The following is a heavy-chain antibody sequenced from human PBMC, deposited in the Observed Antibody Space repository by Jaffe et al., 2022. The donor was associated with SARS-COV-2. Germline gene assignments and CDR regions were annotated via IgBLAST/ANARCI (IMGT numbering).Heavy chain of an antibody. CDR3: AKWGTGINAFDI. Sequence: QVQLQESGPGLVKPSETLSLTCTVSGASISAYYYNWIRQPPGKGLEWIGCMFYSGSTNYNPSLKSRLTMSVDTSKSQLSLKLTSVTAADTAVYYCAKWGTGINAFDIWGQGTMVTVSS. CDR2: MFYSGST. V-gene: IGHV4-59*01. CDR1: GASISAYY. D-gene: IGHD1-1*01. J-gene: IGHJ3*02.